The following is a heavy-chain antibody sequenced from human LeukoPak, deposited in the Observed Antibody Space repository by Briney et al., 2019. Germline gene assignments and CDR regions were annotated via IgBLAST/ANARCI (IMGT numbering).Heavy chain of an antibody. D-gene: IGHD3-3*01. V-gene: IGHV4-38-2*02. CDR3: ARLFPPTRITIFGVVTPQGG. Sequence: SETLSLTCTVSGYSISSGYYWGWIRQPPGKGLEWIGSIYHSGSTYYNPSLKSRVTISVDTSKNQFSLKLSSVTAADTAVYYCARLFPPTRITIFGVVTPQGGWGQGTLVTVSS. CDR1: GYSISSGYY. J-gene: IGHJ4*02. CDR2: IYHSGST.